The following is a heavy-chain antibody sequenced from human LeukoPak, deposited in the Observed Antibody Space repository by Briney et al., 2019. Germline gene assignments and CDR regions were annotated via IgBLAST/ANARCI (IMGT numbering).Heavy chain of an antibody. CDR2: IYYSGST. D-gene: IGHD6-13*01. J-gene: IGHJ4*02. CDR1: GGSISSYY. V-gene: IGHV4-59*01. Sequence: ASETLSLTCAVSGGSISSYYWIWIRQPPGKGLEWIGHIYYSGSTNYNPSLKSRVTISVDTSKNQFSLKLSSVTAADTAVYYCARGPRGGSSWYELDYWGQGTLVTVSS. CDR3: ARGPRGGSSWYELDY.